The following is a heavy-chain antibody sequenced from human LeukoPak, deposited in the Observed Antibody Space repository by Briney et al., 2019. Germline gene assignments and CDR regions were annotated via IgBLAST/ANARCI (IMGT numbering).Heavy chain of an antibody. Sequence: GGSLRLSXAASGFTFSSHWMHWVRQAPGKGLVWVSRINSDGSRINYADSVKGRFTISRDNAKNTLYLQMNSLRGDDTAVYYCARANLYYDILTGYYPAPNDYWGQGTLVTVSS. CDR1: GFTFSSHW. V-gene: IGHV3-74*01. CDR3: ARANLYYDILTGYYPAPNDY. J-gene: IGHJ4*02. CDR2: INSDGSRI. D-gene: IGHD3-9*01.